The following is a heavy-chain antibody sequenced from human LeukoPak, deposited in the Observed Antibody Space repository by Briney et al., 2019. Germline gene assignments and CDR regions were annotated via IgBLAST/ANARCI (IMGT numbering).Heavy chain of an antibody. Sequence: PGGSLRLSCETAGFTFSSYVMHWVRRTPGKGRVWVSRISHDGIISYADSVKGRFTISRDNAKNTLTLQMNSLRVEDTAMYLCARDWVYKIDYWGRGTLVTVSS. CDR3: ARDWVYKIDY. V-gene: IGHV3-74*01. CDR1: GFTFSSYV. D-gene: IGHD5-24*01. CDR2: ISHDGII. J-gene: IGHJ4*02.